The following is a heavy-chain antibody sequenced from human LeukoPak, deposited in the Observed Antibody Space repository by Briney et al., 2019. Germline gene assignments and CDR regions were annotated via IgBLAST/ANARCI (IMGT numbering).Heavy chain of an antibody. V-gene: IGHV4-34*01. CDR2: INHSGRT. J-gene: IGHJ4*02. Sequence: SETLSLTCAVYGGSFSGYYWNWIRQPPGKGLEWIGEINHSGRTNYNPSLKSRVTISVDTSKKQFSLKLSSVTAADTAVYYCAILTDCSSTSCYFGAQFDYWGQGALVTVSS. D-gene: IGHD2-2*01. CDR1: GGSFSGYY. CDR3: AILTDCSSTSCYFGAQFDY.